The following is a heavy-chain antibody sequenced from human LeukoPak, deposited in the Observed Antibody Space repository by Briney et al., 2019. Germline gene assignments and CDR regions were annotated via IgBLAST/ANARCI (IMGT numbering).Heavy chain of an antibody. CDR3: ARVSFSSGWYVWSY. CDR1: GFTFSSYW. Sequence: HPGGSLRLSCAASGFTFSSYWMHWVRQAPGKGLVWVSRINSDGSSTSYADSVKGRFTISRDNAKNTLYLQMNSLRAEDTAAYYCARVSFSSGWYVWSYWGQGTLVTVSS. CDR2: INSDGSST. V-gene: IGHV3-74*01. J-gene: IGHJ4*02. D-gene: IGHD6-19*01.